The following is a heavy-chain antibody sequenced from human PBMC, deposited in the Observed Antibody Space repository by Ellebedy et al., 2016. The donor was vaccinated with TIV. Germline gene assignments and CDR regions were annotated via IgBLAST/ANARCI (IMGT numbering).Heavy chain of an antibody. D-gene: IGHD3-22*01. Sequence: GESLKISXKGSGYSFTSYWISWVRQMPGKGLEWMGRIDPSDSYTNYSPSFQGHVTISADKSISTAYLQWSSLKASDTAMYYCARHPDYYDSSGYYRGYYGMDVWGQGTTVTVSS. J-gene: IGHJ6*02. CDR1: GYSFTSYW. CDR2: IDPSDSYT. CDR3: ARHPDYYDSSGYYRGYYGMDV. V-gene: IGHV5-10-1*01.